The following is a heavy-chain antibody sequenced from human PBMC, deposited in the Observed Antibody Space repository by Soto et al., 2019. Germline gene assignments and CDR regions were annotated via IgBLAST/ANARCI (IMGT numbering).Heavy chain of an antibody. V-gene: IGHV3-30*03. CDR1: GFTFSSYG. CDR2: ISYDGSNK. Sequence: QPGGSLRLSCAASGFTFSSYGMHWVRQAPGKGLEWVAVISYDGSNKYYADSVKGRFTISRDNSKNTLYLQMNSLRAEDTAVYYCNSPPNDYDSSGYYGYWGQGTLVTVSS. D-gene: IGHD3-22*01. J-gene: IGHJ4*02. CDR3: NSPPNDYDSSGYYGY.